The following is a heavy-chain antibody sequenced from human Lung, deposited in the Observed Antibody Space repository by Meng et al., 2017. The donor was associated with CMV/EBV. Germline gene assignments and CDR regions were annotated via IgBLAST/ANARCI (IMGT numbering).Heavy chain of an antibody. J-gene: IGHJ4*02. Sequence: SGYRFTSYWIGWVRQMPGKGLEWMGIIYPGDSDTRYSPSFQGQVTISADKSISTAYLQWSSLKASDTAMYYCARRIVGASKGVFFDCWGQGTLVTVSS. V-gene: IGHV5-51*01. CDR3: ARRIVGASKGVFFDC. D-gene: IGHD1-26*01. CDR1: GYRFTSYW. CDR2: IYPGDSDT.